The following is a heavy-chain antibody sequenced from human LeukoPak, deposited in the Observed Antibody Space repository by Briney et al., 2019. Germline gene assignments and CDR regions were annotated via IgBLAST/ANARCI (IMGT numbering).Heavy chain of an antibody. V-gene: IGHV4-31*03. CDR2: IYYSGST. Sequence: PSQTLSLTCTVSGGSISSGGYYWSWIRQHPGKGLEWIGYIYYSGSTYYNPSLKGRVAMSVDRSKNQFSLKLNSVTAADTAVYYCARDLTIFGVLPDYWGQGTLVTVSS. CDR3: ARDLTIFGVLPDY. CDR1: GGSISSGGYY. J-gene: IGHJ4*02. D-gene: IGHD3-3*01.